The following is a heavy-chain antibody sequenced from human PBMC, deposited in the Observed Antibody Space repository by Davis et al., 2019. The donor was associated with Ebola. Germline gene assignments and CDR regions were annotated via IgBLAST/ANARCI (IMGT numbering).Heavy chain of an antibody. CDR1: GYSFTNYW. Sequence: GESLKISCKGSGYSFTNYWIGWVRQMPGKGLEWMGIIYPGDSDTRYSPSFQGQVTISADKSISTAYLQWSSLKASDTAMYYCARQINSGSRPMDVWGKGTTVTVSS. V-gene: IGHV5-51*01. J-gene: IGHJ6*04. CDR2: IYPGDSDT. CDR3: ARQINSGSRPMDV. D-gene: IGHD1-26*01.